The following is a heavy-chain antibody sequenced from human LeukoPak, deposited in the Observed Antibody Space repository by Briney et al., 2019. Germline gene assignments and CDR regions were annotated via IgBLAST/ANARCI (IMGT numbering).Heavy chain of an antibody. D-gene: IGHD3-9*01. CDR2: INDSGST. CDR1: GGSFRGYY. V-gene: IGHV4-34*01. J-gene: IGHJ4*02. Sequence: PSETLSLTCAVYGGSFRGYYWSWIRQPPGKGLEWIGEINDSGSTHYSTSLNSRVTMSVDMSKNQVYLKLSSVTAVDTGIYYCARGVPHRNFDWLFYWGQGTLVTVSS. CDR3: ARGVPHRNFDWLFY.